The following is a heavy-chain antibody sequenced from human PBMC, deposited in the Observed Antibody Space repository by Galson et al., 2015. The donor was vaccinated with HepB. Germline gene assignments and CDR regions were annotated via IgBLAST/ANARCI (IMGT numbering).Heavy chain of an antibody. CDR1: GYTLTSYC. V-gene: IGHV3-7*01. CDR2: IKQDRSEK. CDR3: ARDRASSGGYDDWFDS. Sequence: SLKLSCEASGYTLTSYCMSWVRQAPGQGLEWVANIKQDRSEKYYADTVKGRFTITRDNAKNSLYLEMNSLRSEDTAVYYCARDRASSGGYDDWFDSWGQGTLVTVSS. D-gene: IGHD6-19*01. J-gene: IGHJ5*01.